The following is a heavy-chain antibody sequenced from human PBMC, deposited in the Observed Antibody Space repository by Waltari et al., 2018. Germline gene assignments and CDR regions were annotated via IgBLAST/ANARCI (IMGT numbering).Heavy chain of an antibody. J-gene: IGHJ5*02. CDR3: ARSPLSGYYVNYFDP. CDR1: GDSFVISA. CDR2: IMPLVGAA. V-gene: IGHV1-69*05. D-gene: IGHD3-22*01. Sequence: QVQLVQSGAEVRKPGSSVQVACRSSGDSFVISAISWLRQAPGQGLEWMGGIMPLVGAANYAQRFQGRVTISTDESTRTAYMELSSLRSDDTAVYYCARSPLSGYYVNYFDPWGQGTPVTVSS.